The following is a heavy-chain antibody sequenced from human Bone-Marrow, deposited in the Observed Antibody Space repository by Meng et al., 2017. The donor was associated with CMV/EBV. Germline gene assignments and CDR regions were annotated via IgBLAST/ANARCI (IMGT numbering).Heavy chain of an antibody. J-gene: IGHJ6*02. CDR3: ARVVGYCGGDCYPLGMDV. Sequence: GESLKISCAASGLSFSSYVMSWVRQPPGKGLEWVSSIILSGGSTYYADPAKGRFTISRDISKNTLYLQMNSLRAEDTAVYYCARVVGYCGGDCYPLGMDVWGQGPTVTVSS. CDR1: GLSFSSYV. V-gene: IGHV3-23*01. D-gene: IGHD2-21*01. CDR2: IILSGGST.